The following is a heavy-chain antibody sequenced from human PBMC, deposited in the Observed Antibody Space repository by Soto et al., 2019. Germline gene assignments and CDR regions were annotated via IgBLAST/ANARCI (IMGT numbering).Heavy chain of an antibody. D-gene: IGHD6-6*01. J-gene: IGHJ5*02. V-gene: IGHV3-53*01. Sequence: GSLRLSCAASGFTVSSNYMSWVRQAPGKGLEWVSVIYSGGSTYYADSVKGRFTISRDNSKNTLYLQMNSLRAEDTAVYYCAREAQLANWFDPWGQGTLVTVSS. CDR3: AREAQLANWFDP. CDR2: IYSGGST. CDR1: GFTVSSNY.